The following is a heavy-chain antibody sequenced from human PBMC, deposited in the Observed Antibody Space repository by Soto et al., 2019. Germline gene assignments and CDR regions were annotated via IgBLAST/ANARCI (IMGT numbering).Heavy chain of an antibody. J-gene: IGHJ6*02. CDR3: ARFGANYDFWSGYRYGMDV. Sequence: PVKVSCKASGGTFSSYAISWVRQAPGQGLEWMGGIIPIFGTANYAQKFQGRVTITADESTSTAYMELSSLRSEDTAVYYCARFGANYDFWSGYRYGMDVWGQGTTVTVSS. D-gene: IGHD3-3*01. V-gene: IGHV1-69*13. CDR2: IIPIFGTA. CDR1: GGTFSSYA.